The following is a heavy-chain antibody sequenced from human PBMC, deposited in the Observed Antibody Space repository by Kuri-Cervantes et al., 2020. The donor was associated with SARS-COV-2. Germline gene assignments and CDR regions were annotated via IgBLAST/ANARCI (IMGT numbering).Heavy chain of an antibody. J-gene: IGHJ5*02. CDR2: INHSGST. Sequence: SQTPALTCAVYGGSFSGYYWSWIRQPPGKGLEWIGEINHSGSTNYNPSLKSRVTISVDTSKNQFSPKLSSVTAADTAVYYCARVKGIVLIDWFDPWAREPWSPSPQ. CDR1: GGSFSGYY. D-gene: IGHD2-8*01. CDR3: ARVKGIVLIDWFDP. V-gene: IGHV4-34*01.